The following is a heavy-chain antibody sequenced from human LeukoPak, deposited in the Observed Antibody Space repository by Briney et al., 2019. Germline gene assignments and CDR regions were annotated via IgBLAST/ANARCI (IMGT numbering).Heavy chain of an antibody. Sequence: KPSETLSLTCAVYGGSFSGYYWSWIRQPPGKWLEWIGEINHSGSTNYNPSLKSRVTISEDTSKNQFSLKLSSVTAADTAVYYCARGLDRGYSYGEDFDYWGQGTLVTVSS. J-gene: IGHJ4*02. CDR3: ARGLDRGYSYGEDFDY. V-gene: IGHV4-34*01. D-gene: IGHD5-18*01. CDR1: GGSFSGYY. CDR2: INHSGST.